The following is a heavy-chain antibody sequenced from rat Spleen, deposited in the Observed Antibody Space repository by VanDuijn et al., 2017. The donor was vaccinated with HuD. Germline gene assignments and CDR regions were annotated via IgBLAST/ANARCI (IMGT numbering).Heavy chain of an antibody. Sequence: EVQLVESDGGLVQPGRSLKLSCAASGFTVSDYYMAWVRQAPTKGLEWVATINYDGTDTYYRDSVKGRFTISRDNAKSTLYLQMDSLGSEDTATYYCVRYDKNSDYYVMDAWGQGASVTVSS. V-gene: IGHV5-29*01. J-gene: IGHJ4*01. CDR3: VRYDKNSDYYVMDA. CDR2: INYDGTDT. CDR1: GFTVSDYY.